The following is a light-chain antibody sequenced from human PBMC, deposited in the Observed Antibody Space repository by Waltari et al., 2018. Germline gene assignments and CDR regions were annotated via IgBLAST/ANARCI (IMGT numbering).Light chain of an antibody. CDR3: QQCYSFST. J-gene: IGKJ1*01. CDR1: QSISTW. V-gene: IGKV1-5*03. Sequence: DIEMTPSAPTLSASVGNRVTITCRASQSISTWLAWYQKKPGKAPNLLIYEASTLESGVPPRFSGSGSGTEFTLTIRNLQPDDFATYYCQQCYSFSTFGQGTKVEV. CDR2: EAS.